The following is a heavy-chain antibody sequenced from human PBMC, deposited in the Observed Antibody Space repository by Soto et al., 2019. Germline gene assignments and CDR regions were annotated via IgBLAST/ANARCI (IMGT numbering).Heavy chain of an antibody. CDR2: INHSGST. D-gene: IGHD2-2*01. CDR3: ARGGRIVVVPAANGELNWFDP. J-gene: IGHJ5*02. Sequence: SETLSLTCAVYGGSFSGYYWSWIRQPPGKGLEWIGEINHSGSTNYNPSLKSRVTISVDTSKNQFSRKLSSVTAADTAVYYCARGGRIVVVPAANGELNWFDPWGQGTLVTVSS. V-gene: IGHV4-34*01. CDR1: GGSFSGYY.